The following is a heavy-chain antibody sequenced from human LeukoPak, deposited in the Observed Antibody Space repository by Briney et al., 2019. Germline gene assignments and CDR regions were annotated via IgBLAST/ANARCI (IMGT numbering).Heavy chain of an antibody. Sequence: SETLSLTCTVSGGSISSSKYYWGWIRQPPGKGLEWIGSIYYSGSTYYNPSLKSRVTISVDTSKNQFSLKLSSVTAADTAVYYCARGPAALDYWGQGTLVTVSS. D-gene: IGHD2-2*01. V-gene: IGHV4-39*07. J-gene: IGHJ4*02. CDR3: ARGPAALDY. CDR1: GGSISSSKYY. CDR2: IYYSGST.